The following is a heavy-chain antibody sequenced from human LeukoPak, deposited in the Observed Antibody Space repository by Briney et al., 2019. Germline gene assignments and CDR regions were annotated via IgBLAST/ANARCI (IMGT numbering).Heavy chain of an antibody. J-gene: IGHJ5*02. CDR3: AKYVVDGRRWFDP. D-gene: IGHD6-19*01. CDR1: GFTFSGYA. CDR2: VGSGGFTT. V-gene: IGHV3-23*01. Sequence: GGSLRLSRAASGFTFSGYAMTWVRQAPGKGLEWVSAVGSGGFTTNYADSVEGRFTISRDNSKNMLYLQMNSLRVEDTAVYYCAKYVVDGRRWFDPWGQGTLAIVSS.